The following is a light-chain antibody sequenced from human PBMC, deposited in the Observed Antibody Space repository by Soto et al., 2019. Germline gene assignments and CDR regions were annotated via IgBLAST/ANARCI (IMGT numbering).Light chain of an antibody. CDR2: WAS. J-gene: IGKJ2*01. CDR3: QQYESTPPT. Sequence: DIVMTQSPDSLAVSLGERATINCKSSQSVLYSSNNKNYLAWYQQRPGQPPKLLIYWASTRESGVPDRVSGSGSGRDFTLTITSLQAEDVAVYYCQQYESTPPTFGQGTKLEIK. CDR1: QSVLYSSNNKNY. V-gene: IGKV4-1*01.